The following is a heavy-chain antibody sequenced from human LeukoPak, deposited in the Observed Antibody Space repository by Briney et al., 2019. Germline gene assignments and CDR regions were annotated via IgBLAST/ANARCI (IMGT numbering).Heavy chain of an antibody. V-gene: IGHV1-8*03. CDR1: GYTFITYD. D-gene: IGHD2-2*01. Sequence: GASVKVSCKPSGYTFITYDINWVRRATGQGLEWMAYMNPNSGNTGYAQTFQGRVTITWNTSINTAYMELSSLRSDDTAVYYCARASKGSLMDVWGKGTTVTVSS. J-gene: IGHJ6*03. CDR2: MNPNSGNT. CDR3: ARASKGSLMDV.